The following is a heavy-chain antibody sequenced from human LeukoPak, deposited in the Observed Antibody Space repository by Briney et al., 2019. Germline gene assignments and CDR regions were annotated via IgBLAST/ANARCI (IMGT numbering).Heavy chain of an antibody. V-gene: IGHV3-33*01. J-gene: IGHJ4*02. CDR3: ARPDDDY. CDR1: GFTFSSYG. Sequence: GGSLRLSCAASGFTFSSYGMHWVRQAPGKGLEWMAVIWYDGSNKYYADSVKGRFTISRDNSKNTLYLQMNSLRAEDTAVYYCARPDDDYWGQGTLVTVSS. CDR2: IWYDGSNK.